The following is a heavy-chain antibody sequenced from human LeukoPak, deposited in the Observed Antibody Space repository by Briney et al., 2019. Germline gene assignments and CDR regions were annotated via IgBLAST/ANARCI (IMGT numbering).Heavy chain of an antibody. Sequence: KASETLSLTCTVSGGSISSSSYYWGWIRQPPGKGLEWIGSIYYSGSTYYNPSLKSRVTISVDTSKNQFSLKLSSVTAADTAVYYCARARYCSGGSCLRGAGFSEYFQHWGQGTLVTVSS. D-gene: IGHD2-15*01. CDR1: GGSISSSSYY. CDR2: IYYSGST. J-gene: IGHJ1*01. V-gene: IGHV4-39*07. CDR3: ARARYCSGGSCLRGAGFSEYFQH.